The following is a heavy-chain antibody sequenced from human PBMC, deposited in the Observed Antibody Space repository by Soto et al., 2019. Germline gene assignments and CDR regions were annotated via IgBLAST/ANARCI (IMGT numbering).Heavy chain of an antibody. CDR1: GGTFNKFA. CDR2: IIPVFRSA. D-gene: IGHD2-21*02. J-gene: IGHJ6*02. V-gene: IGHV1-69*01. Sequence: VQLVQSGAEVKKTGSSVKVSCKASGGTFNKFAFSWVRQAPGQGFEWMGGIIPVFRSANYAQRFRGRITITAYEYTSTVYLYLNDLRSDDTAVYYCARRYCASDNCPLFYYFVDLWGLGTTVTVSS. CDR3: ARRYCASDNCPLFYYFVDL.